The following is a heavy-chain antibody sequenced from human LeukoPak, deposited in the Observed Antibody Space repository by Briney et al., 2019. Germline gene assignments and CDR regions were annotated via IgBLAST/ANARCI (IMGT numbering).Heavy chain of an antibody. CDR3: AKDQRYSSGWYPPYYYYGMDV. CDR2: IWYDGSNK. V-gene: IGHV3-30*02. CDR1: GFTFSSYG. J-gene: IGHJ6*02. Sequence: PGGSLRLSCAASGFTFSSYGMHWARQAPGKGLEWVAVIWYDGSNKYYADSVKGRFTISRDNSKNTLYLQMNSLRAEDTAVYYCAKDQRYSSGWYPPYYYYGMDVWGQGTTVTVSS. D-gene: IGHD6-19*01.